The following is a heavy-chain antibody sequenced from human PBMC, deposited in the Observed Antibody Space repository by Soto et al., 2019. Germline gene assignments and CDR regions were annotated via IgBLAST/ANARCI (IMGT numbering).Heavy chain of an antibody. Sequence: LSLTFSVSGGSINSSSYFWGWVRQPPGKGLEWIGSIYYSGSTYYNPSLRSRVTISVDTSKNQFSLKLSSVTAADTAVFYCARHYSSGSRNWFDPWGQGTLVTVPQ. CDR2: IYYSGST. D-gene: IGHD6-19*01. CDR1: GGSINSSSYF. CDR3: ARHYSSGSRNWFDP. J-gene: IGHJ5*02. V-gene: IGHV4-39*01.